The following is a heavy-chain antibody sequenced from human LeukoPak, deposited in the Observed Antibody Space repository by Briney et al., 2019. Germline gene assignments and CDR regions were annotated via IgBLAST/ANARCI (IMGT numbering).Heavy chain of an antibody. CDR3: ARDFGYYDSSGFFGY. CDR1: GFTFSSYR. Sequence: GSLRLSCAASGFTFSSYRMSWVRQAPGKGLEWVANIKQDGSEKYYVDSVKGRFTISRDNAKNSLYLQMNSLRAEDTAVYYCARDFGYYDSSGFFGYWGQGTLVTVSS. CDR2: IKQDGSEK. V-gene: IGHV3-7*01. J-gene: IGHJ4*02. D-gene: IGHD3-22*01.